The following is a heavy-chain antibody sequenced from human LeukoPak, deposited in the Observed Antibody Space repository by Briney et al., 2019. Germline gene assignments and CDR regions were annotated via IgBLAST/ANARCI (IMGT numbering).Heavy chain of an antibody. CDR3: ARDQEGEPFVYDYGDHNFDY. CDR2: ISAYNGNT. CDR1: GYTFTSYG. Sequence: AASVKVSCKASGYTFTSYGISWVRQAPGQGLEWMEWISAYNGNTNHAQKLQGRVTMTTDTSTSTAYMELRSLRSDDTAVYYCARDQEGEPFVYDYGDHNFDYWGQGTLVTVSS. V-gene: IGHV1-18*01. J-gene: IGHJ4*02. D-gene: IGHD4-17*01.